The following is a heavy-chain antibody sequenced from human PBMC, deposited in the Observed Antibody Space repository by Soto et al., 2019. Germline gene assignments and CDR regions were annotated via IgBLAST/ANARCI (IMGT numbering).Heavy chain of an antibody. CDR2: ISGSGGST. J-gene: IGHJ5*02. Sequence: GESLKISCAASGFTFSSYAMSWVRQAPGKGLEWVSAISGSGGSTYYADSVKGRFTISRDNSKNTLYLQMNSLRAEDTAVYYCAKERLWGLNWFDPWGQGTLVTVSS. D-gene: IGHD5-18*01. CDR1: GFTFSSYA. CDR3: AKERLWGLNWFDP. V-gene: IGHV3-23*01.